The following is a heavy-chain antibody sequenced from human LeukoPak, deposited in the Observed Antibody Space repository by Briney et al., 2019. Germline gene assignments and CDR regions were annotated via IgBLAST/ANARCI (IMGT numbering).Heavy chain of an antibody. Sequence: PSETLSLTCTVSGGSTSSYYWSWIRQPPGKGLEWIGYIYYSGSTDYNPSLKSRVTISVDTSKNQFSLKLRSVTAADTAVYYCARHGGNLPFDYWGQGTLVTVSS. CDR2: IYYSGST. V-gene: IGHV4-59*01. J-gene: IGHJ4*02. CDR1: GGSTSSYY. D-gene: IGHD4-23*01. CDR3: ARHGGNLPFDY.